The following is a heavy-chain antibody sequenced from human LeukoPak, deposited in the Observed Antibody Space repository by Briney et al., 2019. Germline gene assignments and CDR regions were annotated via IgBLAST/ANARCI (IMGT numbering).Heavy chain of an antibody. D-gene: IGHD5-18*01. CDR1: GYTFTSYY. CDR2: INPSGGST. J-gene: IGHJ4*02. V-gene: IGHV1-46*01. Sequence: ASVKVSCKASGYTFTSYYMHWVRQAPGQELERMGIINPSGGSTSYAQKFQGRVTMTRDTSSSTVYMELSSLRSEDTAVYYCASLEKRGYSYGYVSFDYWGQGTLVTVSS. CDR3: ASLEKRGYSYGYVSFDY.